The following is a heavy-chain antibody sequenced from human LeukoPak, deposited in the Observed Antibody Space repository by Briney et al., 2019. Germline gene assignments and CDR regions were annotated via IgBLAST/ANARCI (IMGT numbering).Heavy chain of an antibody. CDR2: INPNSGGT. CDR3: AREGGYVERTLDS. CDR1: GYTFTGYY. J-gene: IGHJ4*02. Sequence: ASVKVSCKASGYTFTGYYMHWVRQAPGQGLEWMGWINPNSGGTNYAQKFQGRVTMTRDTSISTAYMELSRLRSDDTAVYYCAREGGYVERTLDSWGQGTLVTVS. V-gene: IGHV1-2*02. D-gene: IGHD3-10*02.